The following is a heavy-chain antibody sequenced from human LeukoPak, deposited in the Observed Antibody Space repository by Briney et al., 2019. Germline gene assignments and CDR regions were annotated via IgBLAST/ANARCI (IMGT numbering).Heavy chain of an antibody. Sequence: PGGSLRLSCAASGFTFSNYAMSWVRQAPGKGLEWVSTTSGSGGSTYYADSVKGRFTISRDNSNNTLYLQLDSLKAEDTAVYYCAKPLGVTMLGFDYWDQGTLVTVSS. CDR2: TSGSGGST. D-gene: IGHD3-10*02. J-gene: IGHJ4*02. V-gene: IGHV3-23*01. CDR3: AKPLGVTMLGFDY. CDR1: GFTFSNYA.